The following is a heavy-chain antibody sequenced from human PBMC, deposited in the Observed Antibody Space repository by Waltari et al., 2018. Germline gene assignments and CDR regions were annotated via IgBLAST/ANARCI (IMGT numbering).Heavy chain of an antibody. CDR3: AREALLYSTSGYYFDY. D-gene: IGHD6-6*01. J-gene: IGHJ4*02. CDR2: TNKGGSEK. CDR1: GFTFSRYW. Sequence: EVQLVESGGGLVQPGGSLRLSCAASGFTFSRYWMSWVRQDPGSGLGWGDKTNKGGSEKYYVESVNGRFTISRDNTKSSLYLQMNSLRVEDTAVYYCAREALLYSTSGYYFDYWGQGTLVSVSS. V-gene: IGHV3-7*01.